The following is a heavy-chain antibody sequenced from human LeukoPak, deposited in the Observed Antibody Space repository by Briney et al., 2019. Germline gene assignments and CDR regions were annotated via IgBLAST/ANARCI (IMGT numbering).Heavy chain of an antibody. D-gene: IGHD3-10*01. CDR1: GGSISSYY. Sequence: SETLSLTCTVSGGSISSYYWSWIRQPPGKGLEWIGYIYYSGSTNYNPSLKSRVTISVDMSKNQFSLKLSSVTAADTAVYYCARLVLYYYGSGSYSRPPFDYWGQGTLVTVSS. CDR3: ARLVLYYYGSGSYSRPPFDY. CDR2: IYYSGST. J-gene: IGHJ4*02. V-gene: IGHV4-59*12.